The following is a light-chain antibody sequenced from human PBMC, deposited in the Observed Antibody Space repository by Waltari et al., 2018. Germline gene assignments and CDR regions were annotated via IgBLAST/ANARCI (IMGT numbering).Light chain of an antibody. V-gene: IGKV1-39*01. CDR2: AAS. J-gene: IGKJ1*01. Sequence: DIQVTQSPSSLSASVGDRVTITCRASQSFSIYLNWYQQKPGKAPKLLISAASSLQGGVPSRFSGSGSGTDFTLTISSLQPEDFASYYCQQRYSTPPWTFGQGTKVEIK. CDR3: QQRYSTPPWT. CDR1: QSFSIY.